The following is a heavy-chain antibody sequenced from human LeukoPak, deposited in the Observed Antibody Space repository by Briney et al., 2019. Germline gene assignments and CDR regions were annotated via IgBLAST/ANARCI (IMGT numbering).Heavy chain of an antibody. CDR1: GGSISSGGYY. CDR2: IYYSGST. V-gene: IGHV4-31*03. D-gene: IGHD1-26*01. CDR3: ARVRDEWEPSGFDI. Sequence: PSETLSLTCTVSGGSISSGGYYWSWIRQHPGKGLEWIGYIYYSGSTYYNPSLKSRVTISVDTSKNQFSLKLSSVTAADTAVYYCARVRDEWEPSGFDIWGQGTMVTVSS. J-gene: IGHJ3*02.